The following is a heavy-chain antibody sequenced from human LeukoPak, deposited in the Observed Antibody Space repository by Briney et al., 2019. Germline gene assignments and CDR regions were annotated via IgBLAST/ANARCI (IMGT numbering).Heavy chain of an antibody. J-gene: IGHJ4*02. CDR2: IKQDGSEK. CDR3: GRYCSGGSCYDY. CDR1: GFTFSTYW. D-gene: IGHD2-15*01. V-gene: IGHV3-7*01. Sequence: GGSLRLSCAASGFTFSTYWMSWVRQAPGKGLEWVANIKQDGSEKYYVDSVKGRFTISRDNAKNSLYLQMNSLRAEDTAVYYCGRYCSGGSCYDYWGQGTLVTVSS.